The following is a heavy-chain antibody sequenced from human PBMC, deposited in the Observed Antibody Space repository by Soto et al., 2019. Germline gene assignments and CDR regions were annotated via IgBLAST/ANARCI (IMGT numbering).Heavy chain of an antibody. D-gene: IGHD3-22*01. Sequence: PSETLSLTCTVSGDSIGTYYWSWLRQPPGKGLEWIGYIFYSGTTKYNPSLNNRVSLSVDTSKNLFSLRLSSISAADTAVYYCARDLPNHYDSSGFYFDYWGQGTLVTVSS. J-gene: IGHJ4*02. CDR3: ARDLPNHYDSSGFYFDY. CDR2: IFYSGTT. V-gene: IGHV4-59*01. CDR1: GDSIGTYY.